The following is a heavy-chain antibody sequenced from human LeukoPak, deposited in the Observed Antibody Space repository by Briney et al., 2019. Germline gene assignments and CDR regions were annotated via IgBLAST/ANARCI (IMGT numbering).Heavy chain of an antibody. CDR1: GGSFSGYY. Sequence: PSETLSLTCAVYGGSFSGYYWSWIRQPPGKGLEWIGEINHSGSTNYNPSLKSRVTISVDTSKNQFSLKLSSVTAEDTAVYYCARSSRDGYNLIDYMDVWGKGTSVTVSS. CDR2: INHSGST. J-gene: IGHJ6*03. CDR3: ARSSRDGYNLIDYMDV. V-gene: IGHV4-34*01. D-gene: IGHD5-24*01.